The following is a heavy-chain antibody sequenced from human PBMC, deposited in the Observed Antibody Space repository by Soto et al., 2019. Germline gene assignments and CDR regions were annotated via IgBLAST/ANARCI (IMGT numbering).Heavy chain of an antibody. CDR1: GYTFSNYG. J-gene: IGHJ4*02. Sequence: GASVKVSCKASGYTFSNYGFSWVRQAPGQGLEWMGWISGYNGNTNYAERLQGRVTMTTDTSTSTAYMELRSLRYDDTAVYYCAREGHLGYWGQATPVTGSS. CDR2: ISGYNGNT. V-gene: IGHV1-18*01. CDR3: AREGHLGY.